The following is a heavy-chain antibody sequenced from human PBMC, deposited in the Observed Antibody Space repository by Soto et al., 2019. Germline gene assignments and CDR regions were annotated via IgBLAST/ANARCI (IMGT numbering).Heavy chain of an antibody. CDR2: IIPILGTA. CDR1: GGTFSSYA. J-gene: IGHJ3*02. CDR3: ARPIGGVVTAIEGGDAFDI. V-gene: IGHV1-69*13. Sequence: SVKVSCKASGGTFSSYAISWVRQAPGQGLEWMGGIIPILGTANYAQKFQGRVTITADESTSTAYMELSSLRSEDTAVYYCARPIGGVVTAIEGGDAFDIWGQ. D-gene: IGHD2-21*02.